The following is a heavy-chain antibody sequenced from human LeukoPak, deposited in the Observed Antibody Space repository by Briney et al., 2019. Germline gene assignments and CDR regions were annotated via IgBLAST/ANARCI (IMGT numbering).Heavy chain of an antibody. CDR2: NLTGDCTT. CDR3: ARRPLLSQKWLAP. V-gene: IGHV5-51*01. Sequence: AEVLKISCKGYGDRITSYWVAWVRQMPGKGLEWMGINLTGDCTTNYNPSIQGQVTTWDASSISTAYVQWSSLKASDTAIYYCARRPLLSQKWLAPWGQGTLVTVSS. J-gene: IGHJ5*02. CDR1: GDRITSYW. D-gene: IGHD2-15*01.